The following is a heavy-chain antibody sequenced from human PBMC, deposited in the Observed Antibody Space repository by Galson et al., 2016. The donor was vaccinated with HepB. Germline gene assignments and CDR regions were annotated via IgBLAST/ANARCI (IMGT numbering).Heavy chain of an antibody. CDR1: GFSFTTYY. CDR3: VRAWSGSSPDY. V-gene: IGHV3-64D*09. CDR2: ISNNGGAK. J-gene: IGHJ4*02. D-gene: IGHD1-26*01. Sequence: SLRLSCAASGFSFTTYYMDWVRQAPGKRLEYVSGISNNGGAKYHADSVKGRFTISRDNSKNTVDLHMSSLRPEDTAAYYCVRAWSGSSPDYWGQGTQVTVSS.